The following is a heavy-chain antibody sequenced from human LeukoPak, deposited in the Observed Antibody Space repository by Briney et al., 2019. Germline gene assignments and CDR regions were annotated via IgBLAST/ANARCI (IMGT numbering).Heavy chain of an antibody. V-gene: IGHV4-31*03. CDR1: GGSISSGTYY. CDR2: IYYSGST. D-gene: IGHD5-12*01. J-gene: IGHJ4*02. Sequence: SETLSLTCTVSGGSISSGTYYWTWIRRHPGKGLEWIGYIYYSGSTYYNPSLMSRLTISVDTSKNQFSLKLTSVTAADTALYCCARARGSYFDYWGQGTLVTVSS. CDR3: ARARGSYFDY.